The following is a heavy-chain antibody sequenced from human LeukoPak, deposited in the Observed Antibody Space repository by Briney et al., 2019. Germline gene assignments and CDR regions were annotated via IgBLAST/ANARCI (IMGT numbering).Heavy chain of an antibody. D-gene: IGHD3-10*01. V-gene: IGHV3-74*01. CDR3: AKDDYGSGSSYY. CDR2: INSDGSST. J-gene: IGHJ4*02. Sequence: GGSLRLSCAASGFTFSSCWMHWVRQAPGKGLVWVSRINSDGSSTSYADSVKGRFTISRDNSKNTLYLQMNSLRAEDAAVYYCAKDDYGSGSSYYWGQGTLVTVSS. CDR1: GFTFSSCW.